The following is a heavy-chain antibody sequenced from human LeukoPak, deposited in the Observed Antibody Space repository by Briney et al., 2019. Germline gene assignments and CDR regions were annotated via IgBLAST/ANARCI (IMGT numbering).Heavy chain of an antibody. J-gene: IGHJ4*02. CDR1: GGSFSGYY. D-gene: IGHD6-13*01. V-gene: IGHV4-34*01. CDR3: ARGLNPLSSWFSY. CDR2: INHSGST. Sequence: SETLSLTCAVYGGSFSGYYWSWIRQPPGKGLEWIGEINHSGSTNYNPSLKSRVTISVDTSKNQFSLKLSSVTAADTAVYCCARGLNPLSSWFSYWGQGTLVTVSS.